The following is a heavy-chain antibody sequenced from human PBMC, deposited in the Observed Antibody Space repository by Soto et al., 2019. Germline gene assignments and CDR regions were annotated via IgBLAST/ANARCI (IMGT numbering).Heavy chain of an antibody. J-gene: IGHJ6*02. CDR2: ISYDGSNK. V-gene: IGHV3-30*18. CDR3: AKKEMDV. CDR1: GFTFSSYG. Sequence: GGSLRLSCAASGFTFSSYGMHWVRQAPGKGLEWVAVISYDGSNKYYADSVKGRFTISRDNSKNTLYLQMNSLRAEDTAVYYCAKKEMDVWGQGTTVTVSS.